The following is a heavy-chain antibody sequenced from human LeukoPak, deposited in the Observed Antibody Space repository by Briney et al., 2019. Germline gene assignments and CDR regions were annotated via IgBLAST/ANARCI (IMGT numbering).Heavy chain of an antibody. CDR3: ARDSSYGYGAFDY. V-gene: IGHV3-11*04. Sequence: KPGGSLRLSCAASGFTFSDYYMSWVRQAPGKGLEWVSYISGDGTTIHYADSVKGRFTISRDNAKNSLYLQMNSLRAEDTAVYYCARDSSYGYGAFDYWGQGTLVTVSS. D-gene: IGHD5-18*01. J-gene: IGHJ4*02. CDR1: GFTFSDYY. CDR2: ISGDGTTI.